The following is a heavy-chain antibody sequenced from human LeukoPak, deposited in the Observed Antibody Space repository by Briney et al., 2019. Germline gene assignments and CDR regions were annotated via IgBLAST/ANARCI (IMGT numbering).Heavy chain of an antibody. V-gene: IGHV3-7*01. CDR2: IKQDGSEK. CDR3: ARDPGFWSGYYKV. J-gene: IGHJ4*02. Sequence: GGSLRLSCAASGFTFSNYRMSWVRQAPGKGLEWVANIKQDGSEKYYVDSVKGRFTVSRDNAKDSLYLQMNSLRAEDTAVYYCARDPGFWSGYYKVWGQGTLVAVSS. D-gene: IGHD3-3*01. CDR1: GFTFSNYR.